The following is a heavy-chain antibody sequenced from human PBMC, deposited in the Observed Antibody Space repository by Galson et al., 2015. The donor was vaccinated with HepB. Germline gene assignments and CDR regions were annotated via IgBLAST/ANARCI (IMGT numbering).Heavy chain of an antibody. V-gene: IGHV3-30*18. CDR3: AKDPFPIAAAGTWWFDP. Sequence: SLRLSCAASGFTFSSYGMHWVRQAPGKGLEWVAVISYDGSNKYYADSVKGRFTISRDNSKNTLYLQMNSLRAEDTAVYYCAKDPFPIAAAGTWWFDPWGQGTLVTVSS. CDR2: ISYDGSNK. D-gene: IGHD6-13*01. CDR1: GFTFSSYG. J-gene: IGHJ5*02.